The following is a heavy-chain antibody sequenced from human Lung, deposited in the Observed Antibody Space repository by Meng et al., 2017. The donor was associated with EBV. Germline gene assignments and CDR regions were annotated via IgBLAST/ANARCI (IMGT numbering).Heavy chain of an antibody. D-gene: IGHD6-19*01. CDR3: ASFPPPGKQWLVTDY. V-gene: IGHV4-4*03. J-gene: IGHJ4*02. CDR1: GGSITRSNW. CDR2: IYHSGST. Sequence: VTGRELLDSPGSLSLTSRASGGSITRSNWWKWVRQPPGKGLEWIGEIYHSGSTNYNPSLKSRVTISVDKSKNQFSLKLSSVTAADTAVYYCASFPPPGKQWLVTDYWGQGTLVTVSS.